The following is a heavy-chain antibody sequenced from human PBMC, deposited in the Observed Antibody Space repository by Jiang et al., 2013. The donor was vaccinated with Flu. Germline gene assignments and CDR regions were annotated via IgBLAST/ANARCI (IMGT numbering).Heavy chain of an antibody. CDR2: TYYRSKWYS. CDR1: GDSVSANSAA. J-gene: IGHJ3*02. Sequence: QTLSLTCAISGDSVSANSAAWNWIRQSPSTGLEWLGRTYYRSKWYSDYAVSVKSRITINPDTSKNQFSLQLNSVTPEDTAVYYCARSVDTAMSSDAFDIWGQGTLVAVSS. D-gene: IGHD5-18*01. CDR3: ARSVDTAMSSDAFDI. V-gene: IGHV6-1*01.